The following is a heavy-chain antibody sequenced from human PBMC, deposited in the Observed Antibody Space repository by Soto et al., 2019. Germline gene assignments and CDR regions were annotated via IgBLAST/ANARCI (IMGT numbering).Heavy chain of an antibody. Sequence: QVQLVESGGGVVKPGRSLRLSCAASGFTFSSFAMHWVRQAPGKGLEWVSAISYDGSHKYYADSVKGRFTISRDNSKNTLYLQMNSLRPEDRAVYYCARDRRQQLVPLDYWGQGTLVTVSS. J-gene: IGHJ4*02. CDR3: ARDRRQQLVPLDY. CDR1: GFTFSSFA. V-gene: IGHV3-30-3*01. D-gene: IGHD6-13*01. CDR2: ISYDGSHK.